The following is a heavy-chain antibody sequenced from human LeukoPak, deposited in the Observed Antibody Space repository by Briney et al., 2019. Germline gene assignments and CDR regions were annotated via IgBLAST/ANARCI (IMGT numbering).Heavy chain of an antibody. Sequence: GASVKVSCKASGYTFTGYYMHWVRQAPGQGLEWMGWINPNSGGTNYAQKFQGRVTMTRDTSISTAYMELSRLRSDDTAVYYCARDLSGYCSSTSCYTSFAWWGQGTLVTVSS. J-gene: IGHJ4*02. CDR3: ARDLSGYCSSTSCYTSFAW. CDR1: GYTFTGYY. V-gene: IGHV1-2*02. D-gene: IGHD2-2*02. CDR2: INPNSGGT.